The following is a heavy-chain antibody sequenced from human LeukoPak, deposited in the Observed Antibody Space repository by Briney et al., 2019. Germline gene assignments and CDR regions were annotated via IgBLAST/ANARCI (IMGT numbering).Heavy chain of an antibody. V-gene: IGHV3-7*01. CDR2: IKQDGSEK. J-gene: IGHJ3*02. Sequence: PGGSLRLSCAASGFTFSSYWMSWVRQAPGKGLEWVANIKQDGSEKYYVDSVKGRFTISRDNAKNSLYLQMNSLRAEDTAVYYCARDIAAAVDGSDAFDIWGQGTMVTVSS. CDR3: ARDIAAAVDGSDAFDI. CDR1: GFTFSSYW. D-gene: IGHD6-13*01.